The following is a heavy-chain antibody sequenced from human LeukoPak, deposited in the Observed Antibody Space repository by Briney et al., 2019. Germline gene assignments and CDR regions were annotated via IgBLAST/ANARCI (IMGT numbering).Heavy chain of an antibody. V-gene: IGHV3-66*01. CDR2: IYSDGRT. D-gene: IGHD3-10*01. J-gene: IGHJ6*03. CDR3: ARSMVRGVIYYYYYMDV. CDR1: GFTVSNKY. Sequence: GGSLRLSCAASGFTVSNKYMTWVRQAPGKGLEWVSLIYSDGRTYYADSVKGRFTISRANSKNTLYLQMNSLRAEDTAVYYCARSMVRGVIYYYYYMDVWGKGTTVTISS.